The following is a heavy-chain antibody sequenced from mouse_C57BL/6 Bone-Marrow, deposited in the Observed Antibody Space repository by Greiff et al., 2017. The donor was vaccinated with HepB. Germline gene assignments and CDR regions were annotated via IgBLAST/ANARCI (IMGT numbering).Heavy chain of an antibody. V-gene: IGHV1-26*01. CDR3: ARGPYYGSSYYFDY. Sequence: EVQLQQSGPELVKPGASVKISCKASGYTFTDYYMNWVKQSHGKSLEWIGDINPNNGGTSYNQKFKGKATLTVDKSSSTAYMELRSLTSEDSAVYYCARGPYYGSSYYFDYWGQGTTLTVSS. CDR2: INPNNGGT. D-gene: IGHD1-1*01. CDR1: GYTFTDYY. J-gene: IGHJ2*01.